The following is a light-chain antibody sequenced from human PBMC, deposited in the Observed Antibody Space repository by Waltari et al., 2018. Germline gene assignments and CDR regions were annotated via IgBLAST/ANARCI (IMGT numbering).Light chain of an antibody. CDR2: MCD. V-gene: IGLV1-44*01. Sequence: QSVLTQQPSASGNPGQRVTISCSARASNIGGKLVNTYQPRPGTAPKLLIHMCDLLPSGVPDRFSGSKSGTSASLAISGLQSEDEADYFCASWDDSLNGHWVFGGGTKVTVL. J-gene: IGLJ3*02. CDR3: ASWDDSLNGHWV. CDR1: ASNIGGKL.